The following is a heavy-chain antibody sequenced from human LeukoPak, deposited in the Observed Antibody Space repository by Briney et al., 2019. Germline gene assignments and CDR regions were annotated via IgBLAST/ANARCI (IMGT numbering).Heavy chain of an antibody. Sequence: PSETLSLTCAVYGGSFSGYYWSWIRQPPGKGLEWIGEINHSGSTNYNPSLKSRVTISVDTSKNQFSLKLSSATAADTAVYYCARVLLVVVPAAKTYFDYWGQGTLVTVSS. V-gene: IGHV4-34*01. J-gene: IGHJ4*02. CDR2: INHSGST. CDR1: GGSFSGYY. D-gene: IGHD2-2*01. CDR3: ARVLLVVVPAAKTYFDY.